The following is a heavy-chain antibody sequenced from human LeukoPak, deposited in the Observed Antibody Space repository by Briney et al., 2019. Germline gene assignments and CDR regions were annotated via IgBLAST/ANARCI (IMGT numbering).Heavy chain of an antibody. D-gene: IGHD4-17*01. V-gene: IGHV3-23*01. Sequence: GGSLRLSCAASGYTFSNYAMSGVRQPPGKGLVGVSTNSGSAYATYYADSLKGRFTISRDNSKNTLYLQLSTLRAEDTAIYYCARNDGDWQRYYFELWGQGSLVTVSS. CDR1: GYTFSNYA. CDR2: NSGSAYAT. CDR3: ARNDGDWQRYYFEL. J-gene: IGHJ4*02.